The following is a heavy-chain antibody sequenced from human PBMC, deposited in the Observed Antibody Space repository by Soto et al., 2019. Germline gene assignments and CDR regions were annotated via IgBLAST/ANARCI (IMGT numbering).Heavy chain of an antibody. Sequence: LRLSCAASGFTFSSYAMSWVRQAPGRGLDWVSAISGSGDITYSADSVKGRFTISRDNSKNTLYLQMNSLRAEDTAVYYCAVHGYDYWGQGTQVTVSS. D-gene: IGHD1-1*01. V-gene: IGHV3-23*01. CDR3: AVHGYDY. CDR1: GFTFSSYA. CDR2: ISGSGDIT. J-gene: IGHJ4*02.